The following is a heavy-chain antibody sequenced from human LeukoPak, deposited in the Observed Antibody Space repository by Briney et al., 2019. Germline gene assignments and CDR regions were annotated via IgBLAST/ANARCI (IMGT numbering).Heavy chain of an antibody. CDR3: ARGTEKIIAAAGS. Sequence: TSETLSLTCTVSGGSISSSSCYWGWIRQPPGKGLEWIGSIYYRGSTYYNPSLKSRVTISVDTSKNQLSLKLSSVTAADTAVYYCARGTEKIIAAAGSWGQGTLVTVSS. J-gene: IGHJ4*02. CDR2: IYYRGST. CDR1: GGSISSSSCY. V-gene: IGHV4-39*07. D-gene: IGHD6-13*01.